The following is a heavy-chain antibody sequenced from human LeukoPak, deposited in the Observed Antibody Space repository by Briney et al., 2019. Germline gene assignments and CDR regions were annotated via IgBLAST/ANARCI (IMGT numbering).Heavy chain of an antibody. CDR2: ISGSGGST. J-gene: IGHJ1*01. D-gene: IGHD3-3*01. CDR3: ARPSYYDFWSGYYKH. V-gene: IGHV3-23*01. CDR1: GFTFSSYG. Sequence: GGSLRLSCAASGFTFSSYGMSWVRQAPGKGLEWVSAISGSGGSTYYADSVKGRFTISRDNSKNTLYLQMNSLRAEDTAVYYCARPSYYDFWSGYYKHWGQGTLVTVSS.